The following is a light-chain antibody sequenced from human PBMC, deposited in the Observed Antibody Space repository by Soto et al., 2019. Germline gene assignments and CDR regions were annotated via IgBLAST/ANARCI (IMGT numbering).Light chain of an antibody. CDR3: QQYGGSPPT. Sequence: EIVLTQSPGTLSLSPGESAALSCRASQSVSNDFVAWYQRKPGQAPRLLIYGASYRATDIPSRFTGSGSGTDFTLTITRLEPDDFAVYYCQQYGGSPPTFGQGTKVEVK. J-gene: IGKJ1*01. V-gene: IGKV3-20*01. CDR1: QSVSNDF. CDR2: GAS.